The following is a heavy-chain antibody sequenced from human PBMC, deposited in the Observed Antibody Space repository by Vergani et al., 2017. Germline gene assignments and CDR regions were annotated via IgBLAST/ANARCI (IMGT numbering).Heavy chain of an antibody. CDR3: ARDYSSSSDYYYYMDV. CDR2: INPNSGGT. CDR1: GGTFSSYA. Sequence: QVQLVQSGAEVKKPGSSVKVSCKASGGTFSSYAISWVRQAPGQGLEWMGWINPNSGGTNYAQKFQGRVTMTRDTSISTAYMELSRLRSDDTAVYYCARDYSSSSDYYYYMDVWGKGTTVTVSS. J-gene: IGHJ6*03. D-gene: IGHD6-6*01. V-gene: IGHV1-2*02.